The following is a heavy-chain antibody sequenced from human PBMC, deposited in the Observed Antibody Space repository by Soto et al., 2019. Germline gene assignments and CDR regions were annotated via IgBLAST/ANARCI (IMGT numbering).Heavy chain of an antibody. Sequence: GGSLRLSCATSGFSFSRNSMAWVRQSPGKGLEWVSAISDGSERIFYVDSVRGRFTISRDDSESKLFLQMDGLRADDTAIYHCVILALGKFDYRGQGILVTVSS. CDR1: GFSFSRNS. D-gene: IGHD1-26*01. CDR3: VILALGKFDY. J-gene: IGHJ4*02. CDR2: ISDGSERI. V-gene: IGHV3-23*01.